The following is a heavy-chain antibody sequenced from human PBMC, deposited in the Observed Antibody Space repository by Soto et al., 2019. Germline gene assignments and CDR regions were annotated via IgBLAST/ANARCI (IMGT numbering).Heavy chain of an antibody. CDR2: ISDSSTYT. D-gene: IGHD6-13*01. J-gene: IGHJ4*02. Sequence: QVQLVESGGGLVKPGGSLRLSCAASGFTFSDYYMTWVRQAPGKGLEWLSYISDSSTYTNYADSVKGRFTISRDNAKKSLYLQMNSLRAEDTAVYYCARPHWTDSSSSPFDLWGQGTLVTVSS. CDR3: ARPHWTDSSSSPFDL. V-gene: IGHV3-11*05. CDR1: GFTFSDYY.